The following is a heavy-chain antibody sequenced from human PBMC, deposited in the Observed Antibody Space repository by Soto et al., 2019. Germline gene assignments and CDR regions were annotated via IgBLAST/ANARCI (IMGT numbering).Heavy chain of an antibody. V-gene: IGHV1-69*13. CDR2: IIPIFGTA. J-gene: IGHJ5*02. CDR1: GGTFSSYA. CDR3: ARDECSGGTCYSGARFDP. D-gene: IGHD2-15*01. Sequence: SVKVSCKASGGTFSSYAISWVRQAPGQGLEWMGGIIPIFGTANYAQKFQGRVTITADESTSTAYMELSSLRSEDTAVYYCARDECSGGTCYSGARFDPWGKGTLVTVSS.